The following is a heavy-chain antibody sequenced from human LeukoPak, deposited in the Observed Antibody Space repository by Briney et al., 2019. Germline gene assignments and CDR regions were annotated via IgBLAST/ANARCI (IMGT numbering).Heavy chain of an antibody. CDR2: ISGSGGST. CDR3: AKAGLIQLWSSFDY. D-gene: IGHD5-18*01. Sequence: PGGSLRLSCAASGFTFSSYAMSWVRQAPGKGLEWVSAISGSGGSTYYADSVKGRFTISRDNSKNTLYPQMNSLRAEDTAVYYGAKAGLIQLWSSFDYWGQGTLVTVS. J-gene: IGHJ4*02. CDR1: GFTFSSYA. V-gene: IGHV3-23*01.